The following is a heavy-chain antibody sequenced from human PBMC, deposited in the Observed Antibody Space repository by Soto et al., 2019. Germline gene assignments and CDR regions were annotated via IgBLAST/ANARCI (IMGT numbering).Heavy chain of an antibody. Sequence: SETLSLTCTVSGGSINTYNLFWAWIRQPPGKGLEWIASVHYSGNAYYNPSLTTRVTISRDTSKNRVSLELRSVTAADTAVYYCARVNVTLDFWGPGTLVTVSS. CDR2: VHYSGNA. J-gene: IGHJ4*02. CDR3: ARVNVTLDF. V-gene: IGHV4-39*01. CDR1: GGSINTYNLF. D-gene: IGHD2-21*02.